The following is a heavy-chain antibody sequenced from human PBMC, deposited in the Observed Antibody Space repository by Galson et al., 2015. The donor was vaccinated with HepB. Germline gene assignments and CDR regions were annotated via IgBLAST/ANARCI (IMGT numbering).Heavy chain of an antibody. Sequence: SLRLSCAASGFPFSSYGMHWVRQAPGKGLEWVAAIWYDGSNKYYADSVKGRFTISRDNSKNTLYLQMNSLRAEDTAVYYCARDLLGSGGGFDYWGQGTLVTVSS. V-gene: IGHV3-33*01. CDR1: GFPFSSYG. J-gene: IGHJ4*02. CDR2: IWYDGSNK. D-gene: IGHD6-19*01. CDR3: ARDLLGSGGGFDY.